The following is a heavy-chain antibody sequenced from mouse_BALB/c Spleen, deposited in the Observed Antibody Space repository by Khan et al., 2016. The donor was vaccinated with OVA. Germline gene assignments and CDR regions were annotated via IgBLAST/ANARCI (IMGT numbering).Heavy chain of an antibody. V-gene: IGHV1-7*01. CDR3: ARDRSDY. Sequence: QVRLQQSGAELAKPGASVKMSCTASGYTFTSYWMHWIKQRPGQGLEWIGYINPTSGYTDYNQKFKDKATLTADKSSSTAYMQLSSLTSDDSAVYYCARDRSDYWGQGTALTVSS. CDR1: GYTFTSYW. J-gene: IGHJ2*01. CDR2: INPTSGYT.